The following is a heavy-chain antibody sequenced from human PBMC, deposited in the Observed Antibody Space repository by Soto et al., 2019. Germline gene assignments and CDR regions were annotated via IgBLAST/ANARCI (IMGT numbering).Heavy chain of an antibody. CDR1: GFTFSSYG. V-gene: IGHV3-33*01. J-gene: IGHJ4*02. D-gene: IGHD3-9*01. CDR3: ARDLDWDPTVGFDY. Sequence: QVQLVESGGGVVQPGRSLRLSCAASGFTFSSYGMHWVRQAPGKGLEWVAVIWYDGSNKYYADSVKGRFTISRDNSKNTLYLQMNSLRAEDTAVYYCARDLDWDPTVGFDYWGQGTLVTVSS. CDR2: IWYDGSNK.